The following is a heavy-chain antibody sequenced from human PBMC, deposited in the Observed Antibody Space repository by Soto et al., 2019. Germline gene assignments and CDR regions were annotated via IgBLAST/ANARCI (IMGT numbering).Heavy chain of an antibody. CDR2: INPRGGST. Sequence: ASVKVSCKASGYTFTRYYIHWVRQAPGQGLEWMGIINPRGGSTTYAQKFQGRVTMTEDTSTDTAYMELSSLRSEDTAVYYCATAAAGPSEFDYWGQGTLVTVSS. V-gene: IGHV1-46*01. CDR1: GYTFTRYY. J-gene: IGHJ4*02. D-gene: IGHD6-13*01. CDR3: ATAAAGPSEFDY.